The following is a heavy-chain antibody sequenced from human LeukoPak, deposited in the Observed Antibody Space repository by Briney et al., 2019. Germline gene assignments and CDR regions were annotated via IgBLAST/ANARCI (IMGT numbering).Heavy chain of an antibody. J-gene: IGHJ4*02. CDR3: AKPSRAGPIDY. CDR1: GFTFSSYA. D-gene: IGHD6-19*01. V-gene: IGHV3-23*01. CDR2: ISGSVGST. Sequence: PGGSLRLSCAASGFTFSSYAMSWVRQAQGKELEWVSAISGSVGSTYYADSVKGGFTISRDNSKNTLYLQMNSLRAEDTAVYYCAKPSRAGPIDYWGQGTLVTVSS.